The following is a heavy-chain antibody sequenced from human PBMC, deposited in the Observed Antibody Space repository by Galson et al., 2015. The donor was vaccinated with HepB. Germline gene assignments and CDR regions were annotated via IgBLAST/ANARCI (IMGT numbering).Heavy chain of an antibody. CDR2: IYPGDSDT. J-gene: IGHJ6*02. Sequence: QSGAEVKKPGESLKISCKGSGYSFTSYWIGWVRQMPGKGLEWMGIIYPGDSDTRYSPSFQGQVTISADKSISTAYLQWSSLKASDTAMYYCARQGTVNSSPSRMDVWGQGTTVTVSS. V-gene: IGHV5-51*01. CDR3: ARQGTVNSSPSRMDV. CDR1: GYSFTSYW. D-gene: IGHD6-13*01.